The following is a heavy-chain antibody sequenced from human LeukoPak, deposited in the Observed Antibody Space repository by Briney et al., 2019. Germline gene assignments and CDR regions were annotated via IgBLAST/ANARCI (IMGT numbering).Heavy chain of an antibody. J-gene: IGHJ6*03. Sequence: SETLSLTCTVSGGSINSGSHYWSWIPPPAGKGLEWIGRIYSSESTNYNPSLKSRVTMSVDTSKNQFSPKLSSVTAADTAVYYCVTSYYYYYFYMDGWGRGTTVTVSS. CDR1: GGSINSGSHY. V-gene: IGHV4-61*02. CDR2: IYSSEST. CDR3: VTSYYYYYFYMDG.